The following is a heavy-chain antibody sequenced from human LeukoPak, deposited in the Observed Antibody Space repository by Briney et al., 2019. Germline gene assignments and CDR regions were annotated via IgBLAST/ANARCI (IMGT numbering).Heavy chain of an antibody. CDR3: AKVEIVGWNEDFDY. CDR1: GFTFSCYA. CDR2: LSGSGGST. D-gene: IGHD1-1*01. V-gene: IGHV3-23*01. J-gene: IGHJ4*02. Sequence: GGSLRLSCAGSGFTFSCYAMIWVRQAPGKGLEGVSALSGSGGSTYYADSVKGRFTSYRDNSKNTLYLQMNSLRAEDTAVYYCAKVEIVGWNEDFDYWGQGTLVTVSS.